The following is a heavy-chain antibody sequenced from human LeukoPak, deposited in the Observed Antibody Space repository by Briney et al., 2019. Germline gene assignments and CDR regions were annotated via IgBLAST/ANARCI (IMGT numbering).Heavy chain of an antibody. CDR1: GYSFTSYW. CDR2: IYPGDSDT. Sequence: GESLEISCKGSGYSFTSYWIGWVRQMPGKGLEWMGIIYPGDSDTRYSPSFQGQVTISADKSISTAYLQWSSLKASDTAMYYCALAVENSQPRIAARRPTPGFDYWGQGTLVTVSS. CDR3: ALAVENSQPRIAARRPTPGFDY. D-gene: IGHD6-6*01. V-gene: IGHV5-51*01. J-gene: IGHJ4*02.